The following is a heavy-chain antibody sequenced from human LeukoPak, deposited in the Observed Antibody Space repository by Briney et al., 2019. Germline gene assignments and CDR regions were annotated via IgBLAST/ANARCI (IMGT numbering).Heavy chain of an antibody. J-gene: IGHJ4*02. V-gene: IGHV3-74*01. Sequence: GGSLRLSCAASGFTFSRYWMHWVRQAPGRGLVWLSRINSDGRSTSYADSVKGRFTMSRDNAKNTLYVQMNSLRAEDTAVYYCARDLAAAGYDYWGQGTLVTVSS. CDR2: INSDGRST. D-gene: IGHD6-13*01. CDR3: ARDLAAAGYDY. CDR1: GFTFSRYW.